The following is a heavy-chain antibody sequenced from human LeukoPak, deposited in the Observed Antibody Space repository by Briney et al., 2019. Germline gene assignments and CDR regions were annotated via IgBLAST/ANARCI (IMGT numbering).Heavy chain of an antibody. CDR1: GYTFTGYY. V-gene: IGHV1-2*02. D-gene: IGHD6-13*01. CDR3: ARGLTSRAYYYYMDV. J-gene: IGHJ6*03. CDR2: INPNSGGT. Sequence: ASVKVSCKASGYTFTGYYMHWVRQAPGQGLEWMGWINPNSGGTNYAQKFQGRVTITRNTSISTAYMELSSLRSEDTAVYYCARGLTSRAYYYYMDVWGKGTTVTVSS.